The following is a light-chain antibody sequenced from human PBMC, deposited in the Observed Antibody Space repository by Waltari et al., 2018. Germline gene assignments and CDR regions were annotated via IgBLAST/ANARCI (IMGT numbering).Light chain of an antibody. CDR2: GAS. Sequence: EVVLMQSPGPLSLSPGERATLSSRASQSASSSYLAWDQQKPGQAPRLLIYGASSRATGIPDRFSGSGSGTDFTLTISRLEPEDFAVYYCQQYGSSWTFGQGTKVEIK. V-gene: IGKV3-20*01. CDR1: QSASSSY. CDR3: QQYGSSWT. J-gene: IGKJ1*01.